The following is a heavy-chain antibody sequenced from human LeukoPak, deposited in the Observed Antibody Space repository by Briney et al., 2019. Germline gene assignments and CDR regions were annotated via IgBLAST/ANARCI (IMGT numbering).Heavy chain of an antibody. CDR3: ARVPSSGWSYYFDY. V-gene: IGHV3-30-3*01. J-gene: IGHJ4*02. CDR1: GFTFSSYA. D-gene: IGHD6-19*01. Sequence: PGRSLRLSCAASGFTFSSYAMHWVRQAPGKGLEWVAVISYDGSNKYYADSVKGRFTISRDNSKNTLYLQMNSLRAEDTAVYYCARVPSSGWSYYFDYWGQGTLVTVSS. CDR2: ISYDGSNK.